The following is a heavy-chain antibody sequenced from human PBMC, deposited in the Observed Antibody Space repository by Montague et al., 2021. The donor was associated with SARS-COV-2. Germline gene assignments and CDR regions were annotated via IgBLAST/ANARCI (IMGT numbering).Heavy chain of an antibody. CDR1: GGSISSYY. CDR2: IYYSGST. Sequence: SETLSLTCTVSGGSISSYYWSWIRQPPGKGLEWTGYIYYSGSTNYNPSLKSRVTISVDTSKNQFCLKLSSVTAADTAVFYCARLEARNCSGGSSYSSWFEPWGQGNLVTVPS. D-gene: IGHD2-15*01. V-gene: IGHV4-59*08. J-gene: IGHJ5*02. CDR3: ARLEARNCSGGSSYSSWFEP.